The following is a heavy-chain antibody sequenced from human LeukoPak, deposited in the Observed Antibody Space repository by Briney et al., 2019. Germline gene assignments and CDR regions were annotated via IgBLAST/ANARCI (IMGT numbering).Heavy chain of an antibody. J-gene: IGHJ4*02. CDR1: GGSVSSGSYY. CDR2: IYYSGST. Sequence: PSETLSLTCTVSGGSVSSGSYYWSWIRQPPGKGLEWIGYIYYSGSTYYDPSLKSRVTISVDTSRNQFSLKLSSVTAADTAVYYCARVSGLTWYFDYWGQGTLVTVSS. V-gene: IGHV4-31*03. CDR3: ARVSGLTWYFDY. D-gene: IGHD3-10*01.